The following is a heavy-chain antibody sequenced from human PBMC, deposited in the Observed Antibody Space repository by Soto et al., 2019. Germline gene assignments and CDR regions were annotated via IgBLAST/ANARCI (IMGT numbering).Heavy chain of an antibody. CDR2: IWYDGSNK. Sequence: GGSLRLSCAASGFTFSSYGMHWVRQAPGKGLEWVAVIWYDGSNKYYADSVKGRFTISRDNSKNTLYLQMNSLRAEDTAVYYCARGGIVSGVIYYYYYYMDVWGKGTTVTVSS. J-gene: IGHJ6*03. CDR1: GFTFSSYG. D-gene: IGHD3-16*01. CDR3: ARGGIVSGVIYYYYYYMDV. V-gene: IGHV3-33*01.